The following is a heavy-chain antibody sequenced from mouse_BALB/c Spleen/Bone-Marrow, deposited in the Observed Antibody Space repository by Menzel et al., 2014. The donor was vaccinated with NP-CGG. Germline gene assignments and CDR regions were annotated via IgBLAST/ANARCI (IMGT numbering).Heavy chain of an antibody. Sequence: VQLQQSGAELAKPGASVKMSYKASGHTFSTYWTHWVKQRPGQGLEWIGYINPSIGYADYVQKFKDKATLTADNSSSIVYMQLSSLTSEDSAIYYCAMVTFTMDYWGQGTSVTVSS. D-gene: IGHD2-2*01. CDR1: GHTFSTYW. CDR3: AMVTFTMDY. CDR2: INPSIGYA. V-gene: IGHV1-7*01. J-gene: IGHJ4*01.